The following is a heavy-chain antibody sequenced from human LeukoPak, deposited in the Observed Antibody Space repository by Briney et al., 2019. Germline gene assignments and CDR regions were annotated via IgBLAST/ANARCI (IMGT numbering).Heavy chain of an antibody. Sequence: GGSLRLSCAASGFTFSSYSMSWVRQAPGKGLERVSYISSSSRAFYYADSVKGRFTISRDNAKNSLYLQMNSLRDEDTAVFCCVARGLYSDYWGQGTLVTVSS. CDR2: ISSSSRAF. CDR3: VARGLYSDY. V-gene: IGHV3-48*02. J-gene: IGHJ4*02. CDR1: GFTFSSYS.